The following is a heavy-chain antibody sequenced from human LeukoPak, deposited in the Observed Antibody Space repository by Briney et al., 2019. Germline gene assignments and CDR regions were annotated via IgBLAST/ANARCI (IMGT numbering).Heavy chain of an antibody. Sequence: GGSLRLSCAASGFTFSSYALSWVRQAPGKGLEWVSAISGSGGSTYYADSVKGRFTISRDNSKNTLYLQMNSLRAEDTAVYYCAKVRWVAAGPTLTDYWGQGTLVTVSS. CDR3: AKVRWVAAGPTLTDY. D-gene: IGHD6-13*01. CDR1: GFTFSSYA. V-gene: IGHV3-23*01. CDR2: ISGSGGST. J-gene: IGHJ4*02.